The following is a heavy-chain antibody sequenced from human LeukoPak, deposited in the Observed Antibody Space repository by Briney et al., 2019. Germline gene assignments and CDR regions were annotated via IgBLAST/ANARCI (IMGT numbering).Heavy chain of an antibody. D-gene: IGHD3-10*01. Sequence: ASVKVSCKASGYTFTSYYMHWVRQAPGQGLEWMGIINPSGGSTSYAQKFQGRVTMTRDMSTSTDYMELSSLRSEDTAVYYCAKDGPRGRGGYWGQGTLVTVSS. J-gene: IGHJ4*02. V-gene: IGHV1-46*01. CDR3: AKDGPRGRGGY. CDR2: INPSGGST. CDR1: GYTFTSYY.